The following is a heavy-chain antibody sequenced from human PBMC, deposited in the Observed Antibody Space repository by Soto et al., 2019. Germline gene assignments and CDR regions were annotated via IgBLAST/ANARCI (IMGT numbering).Heavy chain of an antibody. D-gene: IGHD2-2*01. Sequence: PSETLSLTCTASGDSISSSSYYWGWVRQPPGTGLEWIGSIYYSGSTYYNPSLKSRVTISVDTSKNQFSLKLTSVTAADTAVYYCARYPAATRAGSYYGMDVWGQGTTVTVSS. CDR3: ARYPAATRAGSYYGMDV. CDR1: GDSISSSSYY. J-gene: IGHJ6*02. V-gene: IGHV4-39*01. CDR2: IYYSGST.